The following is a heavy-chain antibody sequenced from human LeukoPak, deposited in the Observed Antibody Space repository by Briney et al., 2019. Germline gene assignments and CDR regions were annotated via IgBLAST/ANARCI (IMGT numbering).Heavy chain of an antibody. CDR3: ARIGIAVAATPDY. V-gene: IGHV1-46*01. CDR2: IAPSSGTT. D-gene: IGHD6-19*01. Sequence: GASVKVSCKASGYTFTSNYMHWVRQAPGQGLEWMGVIAPSSGTTSYAQKFQGRVTMTRNTSISTAYMELSSPRSEDTAVYYCARIGIAVAATPDYWGQGTLVTVSS. CDR1: GYTFTSNY. J-gene: IGHJ4*02.